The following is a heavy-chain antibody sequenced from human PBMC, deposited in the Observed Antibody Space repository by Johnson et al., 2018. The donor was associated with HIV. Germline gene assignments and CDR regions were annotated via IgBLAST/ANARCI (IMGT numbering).Heavy chain of an antibody. J-gene: IGHJ3*02. CDR3: ASRSPLITMVRADAFDI. CDR1: GFTFSSYG. CDR2: IWYDGSNK. D-gene: IGHD3-10*01. V-gene: IGHV3-33*01. Sequence: QVQLVESGGGVVQPGRSLRLSCAASGFTFSSYGMHWVRQAPGKGLEWVAVIWYDGSNKYYADSVKGRFTISRDNSKNTLYLQMNSLRAEDTAVYYCASRSPLITMVRADAFDIWGQGTMVTVSS.